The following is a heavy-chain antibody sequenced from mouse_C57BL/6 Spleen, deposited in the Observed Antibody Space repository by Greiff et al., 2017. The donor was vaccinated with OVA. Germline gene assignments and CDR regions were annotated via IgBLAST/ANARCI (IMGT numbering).Heavy chain of an antibody. J-gene: IGHJ2*01. Sequence: DVKLQESGPELVKPGASVKISCKASGYSFTGYYMNWVKQSPEKSLEWIGEINPSTGGTTYNQKFKAKATLTVDKSSSTAYMQLKSLTSEDSAVYYCAGNFDYWGQGTTLTVSS. V-gene: IGHV1-42*01. CDR2: INPSTGGT. CDR3: AGNFDY. CDR1: GYSFTGYY.